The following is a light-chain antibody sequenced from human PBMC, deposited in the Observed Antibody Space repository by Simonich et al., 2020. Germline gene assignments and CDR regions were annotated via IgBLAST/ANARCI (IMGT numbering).Light chain of an antibody. CDR1: QSLLHSEGKPL. Sequence: DFLMTQPSLSLSVTPGQPASISCKSSQSLLHSEGKPLLYWDLQKPGQSPQLLLYVVSNRCSGVPDRFSGSGSGRDVTLKISRVEAEDVWVYYGMQSIQLPLTFGGGTKVEIK. J-gene: IGKJ4*01. V-gene: IGKV2D-29*02. CDR3: MQSIQLPLT. CDR2: VVS.